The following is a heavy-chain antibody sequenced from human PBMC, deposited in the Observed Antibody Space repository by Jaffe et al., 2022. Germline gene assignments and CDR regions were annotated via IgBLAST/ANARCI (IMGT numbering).Heavy chain of an antibody. J-gene: IGHJ4*02. Sequence: QVQLVQSGAEVKKPGSSVKVSCKASGGTFSSYTISWVRQAPGQGLEWMGRIIPILGIANYAQKFQGRVTITADKSTSTAYMELSSLRSEDTAVYYCARDLSPGPITVASSYWGQGTLVTVSS. CDR2: IIPILGIA. D-gene: IGHD4-17*01. CDR1: GGTFSSYT. V-gene: IGHV1-69*08. CDR3: ARDLSPGPITVASSY.